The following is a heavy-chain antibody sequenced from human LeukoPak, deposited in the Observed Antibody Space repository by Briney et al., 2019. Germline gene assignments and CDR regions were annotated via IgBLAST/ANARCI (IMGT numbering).Heavy chain of an antibody. Sequence: SVKVSCKASGGTFSSYAISWVRQAPGQGLEWMGRIIPIFGTANYAQKFQGRVTITTDESTSTAYMELSSLRSEDTAVYYCERGNSSSWHSLFDFDYWGQGTLVTVS. CDR1: GGTFSSYA. J-gene: IGHJ4*02. CDR3: ERGNSSSWHSLFDFDY. D-gene: IGHD6-13*01. CDR2: IIPIFGTA. V-gene: IGHV1-69*05.